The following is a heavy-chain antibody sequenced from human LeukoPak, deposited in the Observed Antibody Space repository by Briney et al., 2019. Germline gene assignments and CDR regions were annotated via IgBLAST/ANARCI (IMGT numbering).Heavy chain of an antibody. J-gene: IGHJ6*03. CDR1: GGSISSYY. V-gene: IGHV4-4*09. D-gene: IGHD6-19*01. CDR2: IYTSGST. Sequence: PSETLSLTCTVSGGSISSYYWSWIRQPPGKGLEWIGYIYTSGSTNYNPSLKSRVTISVDTSKNQFSLKLSSVTAADTAVYYCVRYSSGWFYYYYMDVWGKGTTVTVSS. CDR3: VRYSSGWFYYYYMDV.